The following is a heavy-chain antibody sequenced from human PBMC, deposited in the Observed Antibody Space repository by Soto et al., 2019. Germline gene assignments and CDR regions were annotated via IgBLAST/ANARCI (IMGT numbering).Heavy chain of an antibody. Sequence: LRLSCTASGFTFRSYGMHWVRQAPGKGLEWVAVISYDGSNKYYIDSVKGRFTISRDNSKNTLYLQMNSLRAEDAALYYCAKGRGPDGFDMWGQGTMVTVSS. J-gene: IGHJ3*02. CDR1: GFTFRSYG. V-gene: IGHV3-30*18. CDR3: AKGRGPDGFDM. CDR2: ISYDGSNK.